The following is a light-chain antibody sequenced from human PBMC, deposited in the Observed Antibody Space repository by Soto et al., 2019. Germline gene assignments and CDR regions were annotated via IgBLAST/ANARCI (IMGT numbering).Light chain of an antibody. V-gene: IGKV3-15*01. Sequence: EIVMTQSPATLSVSPGERATLSCWASQGLSSSLAWYQQKPGQAPRLLIYGASTRAAGTPSRFSGSGSGTDFTLTISSLQSEDFELYYGIQYKDWLLTFGGGTKVDIX. CDR1: QGLSSS. CDR2: GAS. J-gene: IGKJ4*01. CDR3: IQYKDWLLT.